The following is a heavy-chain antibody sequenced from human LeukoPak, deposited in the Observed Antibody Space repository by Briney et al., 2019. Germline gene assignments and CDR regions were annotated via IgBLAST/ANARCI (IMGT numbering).Heavy chain of an antibody. Sequence: PGGSLRLSCAASGFTFSSYGMHWVRQAPGKGLEWVAFIRYDGSNKYYADSVKGRFTISRDNSKNTLYLQMNSLRAEDTAVYYCAKDLVVRGVITTFDYWGQGTLVTVSS. D-gene: IGHD3-10*01. CDR2: IRYDGSNK. J-gene: IGHJ4*02. CDR1: GFTFSSYG. CDR3: AKDLVVRGVITTFDY. V-gene: IGHV3-30*02.